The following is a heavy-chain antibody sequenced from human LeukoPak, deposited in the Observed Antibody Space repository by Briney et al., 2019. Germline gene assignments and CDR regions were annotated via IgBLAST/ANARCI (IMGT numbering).Heavy chain of an antibody. Sequence: SETLSLTCTVSGGSISSYYWSWIRQPAGKGLEWIGRIYTSGSTNYNPSLKSRVTISVGKSKNQFSLKLSSVTAADTAVYYCARVNYYDSSGYYAYYYYMDVWGKGTTVTVSS. CDR3: ARVNYYDSSGYYAYYYYMDV. J-gene: IGHJ6*03. CDR1: GGSISSYY. CDR2: IYTSGST. D-gene: IGHD3-22*01. V-gene: IGHV4-4*07.